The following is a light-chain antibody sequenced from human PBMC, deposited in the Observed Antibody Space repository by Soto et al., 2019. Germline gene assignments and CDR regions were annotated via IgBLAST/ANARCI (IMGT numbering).Light chain of an antibody. CDR1: SSDVAGYNY. CDR3: SSYTSSSTYV. J-gene: IGLJ1*01. CDR2: DVT. Sequence: QSVLTQPASVSGSPGQSITISCTGTSSDVAGYNYVSWYQKHPNKAPKFMIYDVTNQTSGISNHFYGTKSSKTASLKITGLQAEDEADYYCSSYTSSSTYVFGTGTKVTVL. V-gene: IGLV2-14*01.